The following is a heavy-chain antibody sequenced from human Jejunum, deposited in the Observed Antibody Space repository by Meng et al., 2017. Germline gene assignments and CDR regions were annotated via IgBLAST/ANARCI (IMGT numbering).Heavy chain of an antibody. Sequence: GESLKISCAASGFTFSTYEMNWVRQAPGKGLEWLSYISTSGSTIYYADSVKGRFTLSRDNAKNSLYLRMNSLRAEDTAVYYCARKVYGGNFDYWGQGTLVTVSS. CDR1: GFTFSTYE. V-gene: IGHV3-48*03. D-gene: IGHD4-23*01. J-gene: IGHJ4*02. CDR3: ARKVYGGNFDY. CDR2: ISTSGSTI.